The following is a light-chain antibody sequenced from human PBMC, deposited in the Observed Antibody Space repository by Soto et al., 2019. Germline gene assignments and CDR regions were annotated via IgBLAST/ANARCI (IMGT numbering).Light chain of an antibody. CDR2: DVS. Sequence: QSALTQPASMSGPPGQSITISCAGSSSDVGAYYYVSWYQKHPGKAPKLLIYDVSNRPSGVSIRFSGSKSGDTASLTISGLQAEDEADYYCSSYTSSSTVIFGGGTKLTVL. CDR3: SSYTSSSTVI. V-gene: IGLV2-14*01. J-gene: IGLJ2*01. CDR1: SSDVGAYYY.